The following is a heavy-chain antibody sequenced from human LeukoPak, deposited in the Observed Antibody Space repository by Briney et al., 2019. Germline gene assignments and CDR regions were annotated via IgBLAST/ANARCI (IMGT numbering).Heavy chain of an antibody. Sequence: SETLSLTCTVSGGSISSSSYYWGWLRQPPGKGLEWIGSIYYSGSTYYNPSLRSRVTISVDTSKNQFSLKLISVTAADAAVYYCARLSRYSGYEFDYWGQGTLVTVSS. J-gene: IGHJ4*02. V-gene: IGHV4-39*01. D-gene: IGHD5-12*01. CDR1: GGSISSSSYY. CDR3: ARLSRYSGYEFDY. CDR2: IYYSGST.